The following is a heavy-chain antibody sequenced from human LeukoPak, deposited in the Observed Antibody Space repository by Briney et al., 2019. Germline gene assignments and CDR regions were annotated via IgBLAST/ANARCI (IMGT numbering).Heavy chain of an antibody. Sequence: SETLSLTCTVSGGSISSYYWSWIRQPPGKGLEWIGYIYYSGSTNYNPSLKSRVAISVDTSKNQFSLKLSSVTAADTAVYYCARGSYYGSGSYYNIWGQGTLVTVSS. CDR2: IYYSGST. D-gene: IGHD3-10*01. CDR3: ARGSYYGSGSYYNI. CDR1: GGSISSYY. V-gene: IGHV4-59*01. J-gene: IGHJ4*02.